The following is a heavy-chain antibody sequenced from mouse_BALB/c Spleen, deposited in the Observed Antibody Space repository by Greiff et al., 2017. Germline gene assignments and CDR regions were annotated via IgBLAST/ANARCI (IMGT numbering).Heavy chain of an antibody. CDR2: ISYSGSI. Sequence: EVQGVESGPGLVKPSQSLSLSCTVTGYSITSDYAWNWIRQLPGNKLEWMGYISYSGSISYNPSLKSRISITRDTSTNQFFLQLNSVTTEDAATSYCARLESYYGNTWFAYWGQGTLVTVSA. CDR1: GYSITSDYA. V-gene: IGHV3-2*02. D-gene: IGHD2-10*01. CDR3: ARLESYYGNTWFAY. J-gene: IGHJ3*01.